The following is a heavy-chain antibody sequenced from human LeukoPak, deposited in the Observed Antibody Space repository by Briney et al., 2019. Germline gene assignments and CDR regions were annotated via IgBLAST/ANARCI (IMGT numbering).Heavy chain of an antibody. V-gene: IGHV4-38-2*02. CDR1: GYSISSGYY. Sequence: SETLSLTCNVSGYSISSGYYWGWIRQPPGQGLEWIGSIYHSGFTYYNPSLKSRLTILVDTSKNRFSLKLNSVTAADTAVYYCARGRGNYYGLDYWGQGTLVTVSS. CDR2: IYHSGFT. J-gene: IGHJ4*02. CDR3: ARGRGNYYGLDY. D-gene: IGHD1-26*01.